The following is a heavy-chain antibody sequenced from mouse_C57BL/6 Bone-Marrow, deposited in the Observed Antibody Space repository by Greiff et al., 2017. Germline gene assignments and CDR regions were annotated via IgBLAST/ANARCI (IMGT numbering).Heavy chain of an antibody. CDR2: ISSGGSYT. CDR3: ARQGSYDGYYGY. V-gene: IGHV5-6*01. Sequence: EVHLVESGGDLVKPGGSLKLSCAASGFTFSSYGMSWVRQTPDKRLEWVATISSGGSYTYYPDSVKGRFTISRDNAKNTLYLQRSSLKSEDTAMYYCARQGSYDGYYGYWGQGTTLTVSS. J-gene: IGHJ2*01. CDR1: GFTFSSYG. D-gene: IGHD2-3*01.